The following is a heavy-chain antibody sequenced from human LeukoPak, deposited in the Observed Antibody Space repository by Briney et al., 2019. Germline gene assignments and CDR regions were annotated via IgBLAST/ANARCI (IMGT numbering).Heavy chain of an antibody. CDR3: ARQPPLGSGYVIDY. D-gene: IGHD5-12*01. V-gene: IGHV4-39*01. J-gene: IGHJ4*02. CDR2: IYYSGST. Sequence: SETLSLTCTVSGGSISSSSHHWGWIRQPPGKGLEWIGSIYYSGSTYYNPSLKSRVTISVDTSKNQFSLKLSSVTAAATAVYYCARQPPLGSGYVIDYWGQGTLVTVSS. CDR1: GGSISSSSHH.